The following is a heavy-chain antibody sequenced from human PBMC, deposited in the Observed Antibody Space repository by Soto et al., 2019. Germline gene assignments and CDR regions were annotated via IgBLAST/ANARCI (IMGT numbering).Heavy chain of an antibody. CDR3: AKATSGRTTPIDY. J-gene: IGHJ4*02. Sequence: GGSLRLSCAASGFTFDDYAMHWVRQAPGKGLEWVSGISWNSGSIGYADSVKGRFTISRDNAKNSLYLQMNSLRAEDTALYYCAKATSGRTTPIDYWGQGTLVTVSS. V-gene: IGHV3-9*01. CDR2: ISWNSGSI. D-gene: IGHD1-1*01. CDR1: GFTFDDYA.